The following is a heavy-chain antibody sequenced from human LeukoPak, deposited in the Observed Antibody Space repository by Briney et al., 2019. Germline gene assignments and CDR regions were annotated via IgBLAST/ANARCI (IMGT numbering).Heavy chain of an antibody. CDR1: GFTFSSYS. CDR2: ISSSSSYI. Sequence: PGGSLRLSCAASGFTFSSYSMNWVRQAPGKGLEWVSSISSSSSYIYYADSVKGRFTISRDNSKNSLYLQMNSLRAEDTALYYCAKDTALGGGYDSNFDYWGQGTLVTVSS. D-gene: IGHD5-12*01. J-gene: IGHJ4*02. V-gene: IGHV3-21*04. CDR3: AKDTALGGGYDSNFDY.